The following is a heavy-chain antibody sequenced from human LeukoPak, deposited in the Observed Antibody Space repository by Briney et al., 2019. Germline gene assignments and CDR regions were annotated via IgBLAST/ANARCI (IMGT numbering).Heavy chain of an antibody. CDR3: ARQGEYGDYRY. V-gene: IGHV4-39*07. CDR2: IYYSGST. CDR1: GGSISSSSYY. J-gene: IGHJ4*02. D-gene: IGHD4-17*01. Sequence: KPSETLSLTCTVSGGSISSSSYYWGWIRQPPGKGLEWIGYIYYSGSTDYNPSLKSRVAISVDTSKNQFSLKLSSVTAADTAVYYCARQGEYGDYRYWGPGTLVTVSS.